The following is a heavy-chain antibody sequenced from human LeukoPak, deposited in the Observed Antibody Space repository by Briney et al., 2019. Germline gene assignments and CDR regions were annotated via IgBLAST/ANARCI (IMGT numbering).Heavy chain of an antibody. J-gene: IGHJ6*03. CDR1: GFTFSNDF. V-gene: IGHV3-7*03. D-gene: IGHD2-15*01. Sequence: GGSLRLSCEASGFTFSNDFMTWVRQAPGKGLEWVANIKQDGSEKYYVDSVKGRFTISRDNSKNTLYLQMNSLRAEDTAVYYCVKAGVGPMDVWGKGTTVTVSS. CDR2: IKQDGSEK. CDR3: VKAGVGPMDV.